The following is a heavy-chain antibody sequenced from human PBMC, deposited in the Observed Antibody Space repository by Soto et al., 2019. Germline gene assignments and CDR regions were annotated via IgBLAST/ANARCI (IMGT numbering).Heavy chain of an antibody. J-gene: IGHJ4*02. D-gene: IGHD2-15*01. V-gene: IGHV1-69*01. CDR1: GGTFSSYA. CDR2: IIPIFGTA. Sequence: QVQLVQSGAEVKKPGSSVKVSCKASGGTFSSYAISWVRQAPGQGLEWMGGIIPIFGTANYAQKFQGRVTFTADESTSTAYMELSSLRSEDTAVYYCARGGVVFDCSGGSCYSRSLDYWGQGTLVTVSS. CDR3: ARGGVVFDCSGGSCYSRSLDY.